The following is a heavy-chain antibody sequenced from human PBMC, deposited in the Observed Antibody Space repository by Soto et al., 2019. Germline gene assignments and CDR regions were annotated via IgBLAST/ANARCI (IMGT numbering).Heavy chain of an antibody. Sequence: EASVKVSCKASGGTFSSYAISWVRQAPGQGLEWMGGIIPIFGTANYAQKFQGRVTITADESTSTAYMELSSLRSEDTAVYYCARALSGLNWFDPWGQGTLVTVSS. CDR3: ARALSGLNWFDP. CDR1: GGTFSSYA. D-gene: IGHD5-12*01. CDR2: IIPIFGTA. V-gene: IGHV1-69*13. J-gene: IGHJ5*02.